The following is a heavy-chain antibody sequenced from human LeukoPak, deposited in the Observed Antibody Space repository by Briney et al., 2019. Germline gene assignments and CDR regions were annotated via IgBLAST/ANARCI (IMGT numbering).Heavy chain of an antibody. V-gene: IGHV4-34*01. J-gene: IGHJ5*02. Sequence: DPSETLSLTCAVYGGSLSGYYWSWIRQPPGKGLEWIGEINHSGSTNYNPSLKSRVTISVDTSKNQFSLKLSSVTAADTAVYYCARGILKLRFLEWLYNWFDPWGQGTLVTVSS. CDR3: ARGILKLRFLEWLYNWFDP. D-gene: IGHD3-3*01. CDR2: INHSGST. CDR1: GGSLSGYY.